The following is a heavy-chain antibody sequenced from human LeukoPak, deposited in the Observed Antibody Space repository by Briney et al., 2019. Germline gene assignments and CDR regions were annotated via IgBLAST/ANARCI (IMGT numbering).Heavy chain of an antibody. Sequence: ETLSLTCILSLYSISIGYYWAWIGQPPGKGLEWIGSIYHSGSTYYNPSLKRRGTISVDTDKTQFSLKLSSVSAADTAVYYCARDPNTIFGVVTNFDYWGQGTLVTVSS. CDR3: ARDPNTIFGVVTNFDY. CDR2: IYHSGST. CDR1: LYSISIGYY. V-gene: IGHV4-38-2*02. D-gene: IGHD3-3*01. J-gene: IGHJ4*02.